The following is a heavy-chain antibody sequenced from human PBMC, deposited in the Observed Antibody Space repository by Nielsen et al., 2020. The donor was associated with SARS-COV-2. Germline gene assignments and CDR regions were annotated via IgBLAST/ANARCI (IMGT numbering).Heavy chain of an antibody. CDR1: GFTFSDYY. D-gene: IGHD6-6*01. CDR2: ISSSGSTI. V-gene: IGHV3-11*04. Sequence: GESLKISCAASGFTFSDYYMSWIRQAPGKGLEWVSYISSSGSTIYYADSVKGRFTISRDNAKNSLYLQMNSLRAEDTAVYYCARARIAARDAKRFRNRFDPWGQGTLVTVSS. J-gene: IGHJ5*02. CDR3: ARARIAARDAKRFRNRFDP.